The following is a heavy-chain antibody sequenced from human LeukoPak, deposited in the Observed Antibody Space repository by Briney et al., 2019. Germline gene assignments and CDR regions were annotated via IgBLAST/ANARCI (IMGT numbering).Heavy chain of an antibody. V-gene: IGHV3-53*01. D-gene: IGHD1-7*01. CDR2: IYSGGST. J-gene: IGHJ6*02. CDR3: ARKNSNYYYGMDV. CDR1: GFTVSSNY. Sequence: GGSLRLSCAASGFTVSSNYMSWVRQAPGKGLEWVSVIYSGGSTYYADSVKGRFTISRDNSKNTLYLQMNSLRAEDTAVYYCARKNSNYYYGMDVWGQGITVTVSS.